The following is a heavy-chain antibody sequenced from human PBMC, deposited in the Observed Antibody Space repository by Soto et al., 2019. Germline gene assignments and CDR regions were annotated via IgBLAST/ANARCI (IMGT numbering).Heavy chain of an antibody. CDR2: IKTNTEGGTT. J-gene: IGHJ6*02. V-gene: IGHV3-15*07. CDR3: TTGSVEGV. CDR1: GLTISNAW. D-gene: IGHD2-15*01. Sequence: EVQLVDSGGGFIYPGGSLRLSCAASGLTISNAWMNWVRQAPGKGLEWVGRIKTNTEGGTTDYAAAVKGRFTVSRDDSKNTLYLQMNSPKTEDTAGYYCTTGSVEGVWGQGTMVTVSS.